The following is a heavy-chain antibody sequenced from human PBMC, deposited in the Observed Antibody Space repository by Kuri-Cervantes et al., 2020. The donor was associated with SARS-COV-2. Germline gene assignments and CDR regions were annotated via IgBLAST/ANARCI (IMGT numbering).Heavy chain of an antibody. CDR2: IGTAGDT. J-gene: IGHJ4*02. Sequence: GESLKISCAASGFTFSSYDMHWVRQATGKGLEWVSAIGTAGDTYYPGSVKGRFTISRDNAKNSLYLQMNSLRAEDTAVYYCATVSDYYDSSGYFLDFDYWGQGTLVTVSS. V-gene: IGHV3-13*04. CDR1: GFTFSSYD. CDR3: ATVSDYYDSSGYFLDFDY. D-gene: IGHD3-22*01.